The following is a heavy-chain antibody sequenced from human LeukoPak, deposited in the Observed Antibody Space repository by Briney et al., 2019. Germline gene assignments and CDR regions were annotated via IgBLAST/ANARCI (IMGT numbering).Heavy chain of an antibody. Sequence: SETLSLTCTVSGGSISSSSYYWSWIRQPPGKGLEWIGEINHSGSTNYNPSLKSRVTISVDTSKNQFSLKLSSVTAADTAVYYCARGQRPSRQLWFGELLEGHYFDYWGQGTLVTVSS. CDR3: ARGQRPSRQLWFGELLEGHYFDY. CDR1: GGSISSSSYY. D-gene: IGHD3-10*01. CDR2: INHSGST. V-gene: IGHV4-39*07. J-gene: IGHJ4*02.